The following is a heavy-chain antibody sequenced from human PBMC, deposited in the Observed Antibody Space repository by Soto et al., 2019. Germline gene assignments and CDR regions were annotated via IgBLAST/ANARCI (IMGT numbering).Heavy chain of an antibody. CDR1: GFIFNTYG. V-gene: IGHV3-30*18. D-gene: IGHD6-13*01. Sequence: VRLVESGGGLVQPGGSLRLSCVASGFIFNTYGMHWVRQAPGKGLEWVAIISPDGNNKYDADSVKGRFTISRDNSKNTLYLQMNSLRVEDTAVYYCAKRFSSSWSIENWGQGTLVTVSS. CDR2: ISPDGNNK. CDR3: AKRFSSSWSIEN. J-gene: IGHJ4*02.